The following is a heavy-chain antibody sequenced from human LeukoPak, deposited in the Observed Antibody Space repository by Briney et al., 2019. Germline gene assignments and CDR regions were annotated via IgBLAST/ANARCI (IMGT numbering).Heavy chain of an antibody. CDR2: ISPTSAYT. Sequence: GGPLRLSCAASGFAFSSYWMNWIRQAPGKGLECVSYISPTSAYTDYADSVKGRFTVSRDNAKNSLYLEMNSLRADDTAVYFCATAGVAAAGGFDYWGRGTLVTVSS. CDR3: ATAGVAAAGGFDY. J-gene: IGHJ4*02. CDR1: GFAFSSYW. V-gene: IGHV3-21*04. D-gene: IGHD6-13*01.